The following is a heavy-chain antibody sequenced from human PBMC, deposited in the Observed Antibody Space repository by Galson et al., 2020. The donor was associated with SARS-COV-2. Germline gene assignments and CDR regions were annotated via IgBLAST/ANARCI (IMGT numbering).Heavy chain of an antibody. Sequence: GGSLRLSCAASGFTVSSNYMSWVRQAPGKGLEWVSVIYSGGSTYYADSVKGRFTISRDNSKNTLYLQMNSLRAEDTAVYYCAREGGRDYYYYYGMDVWGQGTTVTVSS. CDR3: AREGGRDYYYYYGMDV. V-gene: IGHV3-53*01. CDR2: IYSGGST. CDR1: GFTVSSNY. J-gene: IGHJ6*02.